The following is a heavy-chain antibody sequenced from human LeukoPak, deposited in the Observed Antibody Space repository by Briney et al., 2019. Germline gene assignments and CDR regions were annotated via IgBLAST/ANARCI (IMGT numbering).Heavy chain of an antibody. CDR1: GYTFISYA. CDR2: INAGNGNT. D-gene: IGHD6-6*01. V-gene: IGHV1-3*01. CDR3: AREDQARQLASLNWFDP. Sequence: GASVKVSCKASGYTFISYAMHWVRQAPGQRLEWMGWINAGNGNTKYSQKFQGRVTITRDTSASTAYMELSSLRSEDTAVYYCAREDQARQLASLNWFDPWGQGTLVTVSS. J-gene: IGHJ5*02.